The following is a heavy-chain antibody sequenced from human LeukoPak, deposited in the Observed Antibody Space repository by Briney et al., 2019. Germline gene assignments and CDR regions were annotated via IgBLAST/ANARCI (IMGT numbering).Heavy chain of an antibody. CDR2: ISSSGSTI. V-gene: IGHV3-48*03. D-gene: IGHD4-17*01. CDR3: ARDARITTVTTRLLSYYYYYGMDV. Sequence: GGSLRLSCAASGFTFSSYEMNWVRQAPGKGLKWVSYISSSGSTIYYADSVKGRFTISRDNAKNSLYLQMNSLRAEDTAVYYCARDARITTVTTRLLSYYYYYGMDVWGQGTTVTVSS. CDR1: GFTFSSYE. J-gene: IGHJ6*02.